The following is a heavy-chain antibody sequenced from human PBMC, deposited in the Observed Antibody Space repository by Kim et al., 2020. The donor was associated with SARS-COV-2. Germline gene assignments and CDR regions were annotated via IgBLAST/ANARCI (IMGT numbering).Heavy chain of an antibody. V-gene: IGHV3-7*03. CDR2: IKQDGSEK. J-gene: IGHJ4*02. D-gene: IGHD3-3*01. CDR1: GFIFNSYW. CDR3: AREWRY. Sequence: GGSLRLSCAASGFIFNSYWMSWVRQAPGKGLEWVASIKQDGSEKYYVDSVKGRFTISRDNAKNSLYLQMNSLRCEDTAVYYCAREWRYWGQGTLVTVSS.